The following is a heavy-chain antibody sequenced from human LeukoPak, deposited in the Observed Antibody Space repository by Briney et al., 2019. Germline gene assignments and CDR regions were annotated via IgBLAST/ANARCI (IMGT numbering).Heavy chain of an antibody. Sequence: ASVKVSCKASGYTFTGYYMHWVRQAPGQGLEWMGWINPNSGGTNYAQKFQGRVTMTRDTSISTAYMELSRLRSDDTAVYYCARAFVTMVRGVTKALGYWGQGTLVTVPS. D-gene: IGHD3-10*01. J-gene: IGHJ4*02. CDR1: GYTFTGYY. V-gene: IGHV1-2*02. CDR3: ARAFVTMVRGVTKALGY. CDR2: INPNSGGT.